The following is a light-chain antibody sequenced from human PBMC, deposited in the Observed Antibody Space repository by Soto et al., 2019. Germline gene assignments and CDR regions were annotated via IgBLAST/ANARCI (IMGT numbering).Light chain of an antibody. CDR2: AAS. CDR1: QGISNY. J-gene: IGKJ3*01. CDR3: QKYNSSPFT. V-gene: IGKV1-27*01. Sequence: DIQMTQSPSSLSASVGDRVTITCRASQGISNYLAWYQQKPWKVPKLLIYAASTLQSGVPSGFSGSGSGTEFPLTSSSLPPEDVATYYCQKYNSSPFTFGPGTKVDIK.